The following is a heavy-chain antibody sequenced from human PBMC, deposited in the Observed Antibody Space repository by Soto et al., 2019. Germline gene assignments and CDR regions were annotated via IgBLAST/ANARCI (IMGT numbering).Heavy chain of an antibody. Sequence: SETLCLTCALSGGSVSSKKGWTWVRQTPGKGLEWIGEIFHRGDTNYNAFLKSRVTISIDKSRNQVSLTLTSVTAADTAVYYCASYVGTGGYGAFDIWGQGTVVTVSS. CDR1: GGSVSSKKG. CDR2: IFHRGDT. J-gene: IGHJ3*02. D-gene: IGHD3-16*01. CDR3: ASYVGTGGYGAFDI. V-gene: IGHV4-4*02.